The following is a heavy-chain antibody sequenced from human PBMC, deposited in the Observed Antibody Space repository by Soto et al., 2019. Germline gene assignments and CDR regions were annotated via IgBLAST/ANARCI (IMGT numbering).Heavy chain of an antibody. V-gene: IGHV4-4*02. CDR3: VRRHGLTVDAYY. Sequence: PSETLSLTCAVSGGSISSSNWWSWVRQPPEKGLEWIAGISYSGSTYYSPTLKSRLIISVDTSKNQFSLNLSSVTAADTAVYYCVRRHGLTVDAYYWGQGTLVTVSS. D-gene: IGHD2-21*02. CDR2: ISYSGST. CDR1: GGSISSSNW. J-gene: IGHJ4*02.